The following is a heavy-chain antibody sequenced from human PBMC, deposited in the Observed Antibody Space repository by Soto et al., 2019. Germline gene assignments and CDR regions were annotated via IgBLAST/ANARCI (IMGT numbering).Heavy chain of an antibody. CDR3: VRDIR. Sequence: EVQLVESVGGLVQPGGSLRLSCAASGFTFNNFWMYWVRQTPEKGLVWVSGINSDGTTTIYAGSVKGRFTISRDNAKNTLYLQMSRLTVEDTAIYYCVRDIRWGQGTLVTVSS. V-gene: IGHV3-74*01. J-gene: IGHJ4*02. CDR1: GFTFNNFW. CDR2: INSDGTTT.